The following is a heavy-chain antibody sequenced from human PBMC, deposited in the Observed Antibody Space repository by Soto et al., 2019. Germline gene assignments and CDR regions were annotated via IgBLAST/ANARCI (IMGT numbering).Heavy chain of an antibody. CDR3: ARLVEANYYDSSGYYSYFDY. CDR1: GYTFTGYY. D-gene: IGHD3-22*01. Sequence: QVQLVQSGAEVKKPGASVKVSCKASGYTFTGYYMHWVRQAPGQGLEWMGWINPNSGGTNYAQKFQGRVTMTRDTSISTAYMELSRLRSDDTAVYYCARLVEANYYDSSGYYSYFDYWGQGTLVTVSS. V-gene: IGHV1-2*02. J-gene: IGHJ4*02. CDR2: INPNSGGT.